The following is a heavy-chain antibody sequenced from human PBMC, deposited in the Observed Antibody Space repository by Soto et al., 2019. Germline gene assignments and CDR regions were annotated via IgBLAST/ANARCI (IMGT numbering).Heavy chain of an antibody. CDR1: GGPISSYY. CDR3: ARLNGYCVSTGCHGYYGMDV. Sequence: PSETLSLTCTVSGGPISSYYWSWIRQPPGKGLEWIGYIYYSGSTNYNPSLKSRVTISVDTSKNQFSLRLSSVTAADTAVYYCARLNGYCVSTGCHGYYGMDVWGQGTTVTV. J-gene: IGHJ6*02. V-gene: IGHV4-59*08. CDR2: IYYSGST. D-gene: IGHD2-2*03.